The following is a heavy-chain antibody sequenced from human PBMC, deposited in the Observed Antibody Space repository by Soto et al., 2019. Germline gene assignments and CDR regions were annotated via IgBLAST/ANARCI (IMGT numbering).Heavy chain of an antibody. D-gene: IGHD1-7*01. CDR3: ASRDPGTSVDY. J-gene: IGHJ4*02. CDR1: GGSFTSNNW. Sequence: QVQLQESGPGLVKPSGTLSLTCAVSGGSFTSNNWWTWVRQPPGQGLGWIGEIYRTGSTNYNPSLKSRVTISLDTSENQFSLKVTSLTAADTAVYYCASRDPGTSVDYWGQGTLVTVSS. CDR2: IYRTGST. V-gene: IGHV4-4*02.